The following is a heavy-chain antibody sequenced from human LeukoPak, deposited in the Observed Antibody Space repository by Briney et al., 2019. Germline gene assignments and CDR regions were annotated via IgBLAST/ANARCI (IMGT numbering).Heavy chain of an antibody. Sequence: YMHWVRQAPGQGLEWMGWINPNSGGTNYAQKFQGRVTMTRDTSISTAYMELSRLRSDDTAVYYCARSSSGWYVQWGQGTLVTVSS. D-gene: IGHD6-19*01. CDR1: Y. CDR3: ARSSSGWYVQ. J-gene: IGHJ4*02. V-gene: IGHV1-2*02. CDR2: INPNSGGT.